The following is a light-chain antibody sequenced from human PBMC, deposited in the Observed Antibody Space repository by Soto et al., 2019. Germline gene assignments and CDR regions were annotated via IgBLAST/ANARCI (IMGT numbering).Light chain of an antibody. CDR1: SSDIANYKY. CDR3: SSYVGSNNFV. CDR2: EVT. V-gene: IGLV2-8*01. J-gene: IGLJ1*01. Sequence: QSVLTQPPSASGSPGQSVTISCTGTSSDIANYKYVSWYQQHPGKAPKLIIYEVTERPSGVPDRFSGSKSGNTASLTVSGLQAEDEALYYCSSYVGSNNFVFGTGTKVTGL.